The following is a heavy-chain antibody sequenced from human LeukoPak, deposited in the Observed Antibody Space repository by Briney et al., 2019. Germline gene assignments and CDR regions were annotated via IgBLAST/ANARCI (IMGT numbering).Heavy chain of an antibody. CDR2: IIPIFGTA. CDR3: ARSGVALRFLESEEFDY. V-gene: IGHV1-69*05. D-gene: IGHD3-3*01. J-gene: IGHJ4*02. Sequence: ASVKVSCKASGGTFSSYAISWVRQAPGQGLEWMGGIIPIFGTANYAQKFQGRVTITTDESTSTAYMELSSLRSEDTAVYYCARSGVALRFLESEEFDYWGQGTLVTVSS. CDR1: GGTFSSYA.